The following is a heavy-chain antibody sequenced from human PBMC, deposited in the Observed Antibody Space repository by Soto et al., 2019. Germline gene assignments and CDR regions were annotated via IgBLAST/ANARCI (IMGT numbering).Heavy chain of an antibody. CDR3: ASGPRYSPDY. CDR1: GYTFTTYG. CDR2: ISPYNGNT. Sequence: ASVKVSCKTSGYTFTTYGISWVRQAPGQGLEWMGWISPYNGNTKYAQKLQGRVTMTADTSTSTAYMDLRSLTSDDTAVYYCASGPRYSPDYWGQGTLVTVSS. V-gene: IGHV1-18*01. D-gene: IGHD1-20*01. J-gene: IGHJ4*02.